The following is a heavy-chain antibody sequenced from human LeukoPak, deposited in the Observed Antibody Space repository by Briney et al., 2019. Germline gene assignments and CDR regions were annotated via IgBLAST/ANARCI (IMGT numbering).Heavy chain of an antibody. D-gene: IGHD2-15*01. J-gene: IGHJ4*02. CDR2: IYFSGST. CDR3: ARQTRYCSGGSCYGGPIDY. CDR1: GGSISSSSHY. V-gene: IGHV4-39*01. Sequence: SETLSLTCTVFGGSISSSSHYWGWIRQPPGEGLEWIGSIYFSGSTYYSPSLKSRVTISVDTSKNQFSLKLSSVTAADTAVYYCARQTRYCSGGSCYGGPIDYWGQGTLVTVSS.